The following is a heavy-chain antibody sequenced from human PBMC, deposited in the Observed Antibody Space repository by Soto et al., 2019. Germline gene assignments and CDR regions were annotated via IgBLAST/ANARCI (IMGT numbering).Heavy chain of an antibody. V-gene: IGHV1-3*01. CDR2: INAGNGNT. J-gene: IGHJ5*02. CDR3: ARDMTTVARLQQFDP. D-gene: IGHD4-17*01. Sequence: ASVKVSCKASGYTFTSYAMHWVRQAPGQRLEWMGWINAGNGNTKYSQKFQGRVTITRDTSASTAYMELSSLRSEDTAVYYCARDMTTVARLQQFDPWGQGTLVTVSS. CDR1: GYTFTSYA.